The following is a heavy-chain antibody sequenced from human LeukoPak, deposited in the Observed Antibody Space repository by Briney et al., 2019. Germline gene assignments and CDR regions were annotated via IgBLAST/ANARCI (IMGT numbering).Heavy chain of an antibody. D-gene: IGHD2-15*01. CDR2: IYYSGST. Sequence: SQTLSLTCTVSGGSISSGGYYWSWIRQLPGKGLEWIGYIYYSGSTYYNPSLKSRVTISVDTSKNQFSLKLSSVTAADTAVYYCATVSYCSGGSCYDSWGQGTLVTVSS. CDR3: ATVSYCSGGSCYDS. CDR1: GGSISSGGYY. V-gene: IGHV4-31*03. J-gene: IGHJ4*02.